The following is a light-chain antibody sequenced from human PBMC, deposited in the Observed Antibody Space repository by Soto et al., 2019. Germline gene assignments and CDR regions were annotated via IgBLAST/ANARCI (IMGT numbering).Light chain of an antibody. J-gene: IGLJ1*01. Sequence: QSALTQPASVSGSPGQSITISCTGTSSDIGNYDFVSWYQQVPGTAPKAMIYEVSSRPSGVSNRFSGSKSGNTASLTISGLQAEDEAYYYCSSYTSSITYVFGTGTKLTVL. CDR3: SSYTSSITYV. CDR2: EVS. CDR1: SSDIGNYDF. V-gene: IGLV2-14*01.